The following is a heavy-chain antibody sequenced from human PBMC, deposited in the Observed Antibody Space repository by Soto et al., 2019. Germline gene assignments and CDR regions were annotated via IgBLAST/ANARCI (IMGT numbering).Heavy chain of an antibody. CDR2: IWYDGSNK. D-gene: IGHD3-10*01. Sequence: GGSLRLSCAASGFTFSSYGMHWVRQAPGKGLEWVAVIWYDGSNKYYADSVKGRFTISRDNSKNTLYLQMNSLRAEDTAVYYCARVTMVRGVLDYWGQGTLVTVSS. V-gene: IGHV3-33*01. J-gene: IGHJ4*02. CDR3: ARVTMVRGVLDY. CDR1: GFTFSSYG.